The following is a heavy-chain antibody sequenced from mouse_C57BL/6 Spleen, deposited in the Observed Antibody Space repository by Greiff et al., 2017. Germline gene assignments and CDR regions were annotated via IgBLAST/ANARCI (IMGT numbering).Heavy chain of an antibody. CDR2: ISDGGSYT. V-gene: IGHV5-4*03. CDR1: GFTFSSYA. Sequence: EVKVVESGGGLVKPGGSLKLSCAASGFTFSSYAMSWVRQTPEKRLEWVATISDGGSYTYYPDNVKGRFTISRDNAKNNLYLLMSHLKSEDTAMYYCASESEDDYASAAMDYWGQGTSVTVSS. D-gene: IGHD2-4*01. J-gene: IGHJ4*01. CDR3: ASESEDDYASAAMDY.